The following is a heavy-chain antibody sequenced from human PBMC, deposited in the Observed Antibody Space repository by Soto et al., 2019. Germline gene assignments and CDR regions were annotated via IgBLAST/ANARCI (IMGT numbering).Heavy chain of an antibody. V-gene: IGHV3-23*01. Sequence: EVQLLESGGGLVQPGGSLRLSCAASGFTFSSHAMTWVSQAPGKGLEWVSTISGSGAGTYYADSVKGRFTVSRDNSKNTLYLLMNSLRAEDTAVYYCAKGAATGGDYFDYWGQGTLVTVSS. D-gene: IGHD6-13*01. J-gene: IGHJ4*02. CDR1: GFTFSSHA. CDR3: AKGAATGGDYFDY. CDR2: ISGSGAGT.